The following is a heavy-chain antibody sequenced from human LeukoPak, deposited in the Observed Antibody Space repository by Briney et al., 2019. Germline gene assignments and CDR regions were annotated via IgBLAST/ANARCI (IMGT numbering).Heavy chain of an antibody. CDR3: ARGPGERGFDY. J-gene: IGHJ4*02. CDR1: GGSISSYY. V-gene: IGHV4-59*08. CDR2: IYYSGST. D-gene: IGHD2-21*01. Sequence: PSETLSLTCTVSGGSISSYYWSWIRQPPGKGLEWIGYIYYSGSTNYNPSLKSRVTISVDTSKNQFSLKLSSVTAADTAVYYCARGPGERGFDYWGQGTLVTVSS.